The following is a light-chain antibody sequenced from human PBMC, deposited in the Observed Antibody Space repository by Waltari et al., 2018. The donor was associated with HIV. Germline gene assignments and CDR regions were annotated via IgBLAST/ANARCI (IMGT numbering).Light chain of an antibody. CDR2: SAT. Sequence: DIQMTQSTFSLSESVGNRVNITCRASQDIRTYLNWYQLNPGRATNLLIDSATSLQSGVPSRFSGSGSGTEFTLTISSVQPEDFATYYCQQSYSTPRTFGQGTKLEIK. V-gene: IGKV1-39*01. J-gene: IGKJ2*01. CDR1: QDIRTY. CDR3: QQSYSTPRT.